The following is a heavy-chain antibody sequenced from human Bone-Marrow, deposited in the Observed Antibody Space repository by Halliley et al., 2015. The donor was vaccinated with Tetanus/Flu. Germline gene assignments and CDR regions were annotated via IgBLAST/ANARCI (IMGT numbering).Heavy chain of an antibody. D-gene: IGHD1-26*01. CDR3: AAGMGWTSEY. J-gene: IGHJ4*02. Sequence: KGLEWVANIGQDGGVRKYVDSVKGRFTISRDNARNSLYLQMNTLTVDDTAVYYCAAGMGWTSEYWGQGTLVTVSS. CDR2: IGQDGGVR. V-gene: IGHV3-7*03.